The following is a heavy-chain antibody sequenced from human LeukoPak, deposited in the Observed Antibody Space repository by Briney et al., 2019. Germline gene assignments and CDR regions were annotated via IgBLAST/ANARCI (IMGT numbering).Heavy chain of an antibody. J-gene: IGHJ4*02. CDR2: ISYDGSNK. CDR1: GFTFSSYA. V-gene: IGHV3-30*18. CDR3: AKDYYGSGSHISDTAGY. D-gene: IGHD3-10*01. Sequence: GGSLRLSCAASGFTFSSYAMHWVRQAPGKGLEWVAVISYDGSNKYYADSVKGRFTISRDNSKNTLYLQMNSLRAEDTAVYYCAKDYYGSGSHISDTAGYWGQGTLVTVSS.